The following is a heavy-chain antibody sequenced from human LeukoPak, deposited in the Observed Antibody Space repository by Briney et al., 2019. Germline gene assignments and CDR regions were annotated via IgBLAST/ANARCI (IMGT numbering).Heavy chain of an antibody. CDR3: ARAIGWDFDL. J-gene: IGHJ2*01. V-gene: IGHV4-59*01. CDR1: GGSISSYY. Sequence: SETLSLTCTVSGGSISSYYWSWIRQPPGKGLEWIGYIYYSGSTNYNPSLKSRVTISVDTSKNQFSLKLSSVTAADTAVYYCARAIGWDFDLWGRGTLVTVSS. CDR2: IYYSGST.